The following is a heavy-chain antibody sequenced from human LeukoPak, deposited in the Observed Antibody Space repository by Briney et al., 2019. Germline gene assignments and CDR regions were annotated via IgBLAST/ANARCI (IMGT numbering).Heavy chain of an antibody. D-gene: IGHD4-11*01. V-gene: IGHV1-8*01. CDR1: GYTFTSYD. CDR3: ARGAATVTTFERKREFDP. Sequence: ASVKVSCKASGYTFTSYDINWVRQATGQGLEWMGWMNPNSGNTGYAQKFQGRVTMTRNTSISTAYMELSSLRSEDTAVYYCARGAATVTTFERKREFDPWGQGTLVTVSS. J-gene: IGHJ5*02. CDR2: MNPNSGNT.